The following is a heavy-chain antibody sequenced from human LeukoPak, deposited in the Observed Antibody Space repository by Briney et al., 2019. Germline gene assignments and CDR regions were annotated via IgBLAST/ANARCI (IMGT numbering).Heavy chain of an antibody. V-gene: IGHV1-69*05. CDR3: ARVGVDLWFDP. Sequence: SGKVSCKASGGTFSSYAISWVRQAPGQGLEWMGGIIPIFGTANYAQKFQGRVTITTDESTSTAYMELSRLTSDDTAVYYCARVGVDLWFDPWGQGTLVTVSS. J-gene: IGHJ5*02. CDR1: GGTFSSYA. D-gene: IGHD3/OR15-3a*01. CDR2: IIPIFGTA.